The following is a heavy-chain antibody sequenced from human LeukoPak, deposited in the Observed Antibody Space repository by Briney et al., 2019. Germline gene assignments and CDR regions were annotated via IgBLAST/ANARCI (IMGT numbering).Heavy chain of an antibody. J-gene: IGHJ4*02. CDR2: VIPIFSTA. D-gene: IGHD4-17*01. V-gene: IGHV1-69*05. CDR1: RDTSSSYA. Sequence: ASLKDSSEASRDTSSSYAISCVRQTPGQGREWMGGVIPIFSTANYAQKFHRRVTITTDESTSTAYKELSSRRSEDTAVYYCATDLDYAFYGWGEGTLVTVSS. CDR3: ATDLDYAFYG.